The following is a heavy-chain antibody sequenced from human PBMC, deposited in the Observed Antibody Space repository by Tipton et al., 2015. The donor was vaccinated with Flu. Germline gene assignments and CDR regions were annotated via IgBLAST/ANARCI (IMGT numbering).Heavy chain of an antibody. CDR2: ISYHGGT. V-gene: IGHV3-23*01. CDR3: ARDHAGSDWAHHY. Sequence: SLRLSCAASGFTFSSYMMSWVRQVPGQGLEWVSSISYHGGTTYADSVAGRFTISRDNSKNIVYLQMFNLRVEDTALYFCARDHAGSDWAHHYWGQGTLVIVSS. D-gene: IGHD6-19*01. J-gene: IGHJ4*02. CDR1: GFTFSSYM.